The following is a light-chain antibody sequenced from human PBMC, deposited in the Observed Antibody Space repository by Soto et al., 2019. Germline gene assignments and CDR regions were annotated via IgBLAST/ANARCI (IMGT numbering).Light chain of an antibody. V-gene: IGKV1-5*03. Sequence: IRMTQSAPSLFASIGDRVTITXRASHSISTYLDWYQQRPGXAPQXXXDKXSTLKSGGPSRLSGSGSGTEFTLTISSLHPDDFATYYLQHYKRYSEAFGQGTKVDIK. CDR3: QHYKRYSEA. CDR1: HSISTY. CDR2: KXS. J-gene: IGKJ1*01.